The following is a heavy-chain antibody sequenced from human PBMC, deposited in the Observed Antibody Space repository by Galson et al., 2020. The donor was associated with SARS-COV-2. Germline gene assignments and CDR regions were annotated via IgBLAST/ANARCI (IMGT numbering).Heavy chain of an antibody. Sequence: GESLKISCKASGYTFTGYYMHWVRQAPGQGLEWMGWINPNSGCTNYAQKFQGRVTMTRDTSISTSYMGLSRLRSDDTAVYYCAAGGDYVPYYYDGMDDWGQGTAVTVSS. CDR1: GYTFTGYY. CDR3: AAGGDYVPYYYDGMDD. D-gene: IGHD4-17*01. J-gene: IGHJ6*02. V-gene: IGHV1-2*02. CDR2: INPNSGCT.